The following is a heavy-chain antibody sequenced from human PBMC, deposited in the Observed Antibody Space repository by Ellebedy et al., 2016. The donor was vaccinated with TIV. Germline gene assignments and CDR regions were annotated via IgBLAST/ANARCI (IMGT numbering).Heavy chain of an antibody. CDR3: ARDRNYYQSSGTRFDC. CDR2: INGDGSPT. J-gene: IGHJ4*02. Sequence: LSLTCAASGYTFTSYWMHWVRQAPGKGLVWVSHINGDGSPTIYADSVKGRFTISRDNARNSLYLQMDSLRDDDAAVYFCARDRNYYQSSGTRFDCWGQGTLVTVSS. D-gene: IGHD3-22*01. V-gene: IGHV3-74*01. CDR1: GYTFTSYW.